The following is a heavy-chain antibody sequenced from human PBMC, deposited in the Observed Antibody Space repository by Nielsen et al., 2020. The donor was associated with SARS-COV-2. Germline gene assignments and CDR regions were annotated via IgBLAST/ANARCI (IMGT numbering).Heavy chain of an antibody. CDR2: IFNTGST. J-gene: IGHJ4*02. CDR1: GGSIGSYY. V-gene: IGHV4-59*13. CDR3: ARGSDEGLAL. Sequence: SETLSLTCTVFGGSIGSYYWSWIRQPPGKGLEWIGHIFNTGSTSYNPSLRSRVTILVDTSKNHFSLKLTSVTAADTAVYYCARGSDEGLALWGQGTLVTVSS. D-gene: IGHD3-3*01.